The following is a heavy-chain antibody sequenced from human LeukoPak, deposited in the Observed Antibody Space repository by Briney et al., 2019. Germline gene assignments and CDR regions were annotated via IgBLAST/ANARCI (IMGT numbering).Heavy chain of an antibody. CDR3: ARNYYDTNDYVYWGQGTLVTVSY. V-gene: IGHV1-2*02. CDR2: INPNSGGT. Sequence: ASVKVSCKASGYTFTGYYIHWVRRAPGQGLEWMGWINPNSGGTNYAQKFQGRVTMTRDTSISTAYMELKRLRSDDTAMYYCARNYYDTNDYVYWGQGTLVTVSYWGQGTLVTVSS. D-gene: IGHD3-22*01. J-gene: IGHJ4*02. CDR1: GYTFTGYY.